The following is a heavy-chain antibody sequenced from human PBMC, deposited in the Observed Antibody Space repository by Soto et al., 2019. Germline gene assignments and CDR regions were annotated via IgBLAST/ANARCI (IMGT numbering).Heavy chain of an antibody. V-gene: IGHV1-69*01. J-gene: IGHJ5*02. CDR3: ARDFPVGVVVVAANRENWFDP. CDR1: GGTFSSYA. CDR2: IIPIFGTA. D-gene: IGHD2-15*01. Sequence: QVQLVQSGAEVKKPGSSVKVSCKASGGTFSSYAISWVRQAPGQGLEWMGGIIPIFGTANYAQKFQGRVTITADESTSTAYMELSSLRSEDTAVYYCARDFPVGVVVVAANRENWFDPWGQGTLVTVSS.